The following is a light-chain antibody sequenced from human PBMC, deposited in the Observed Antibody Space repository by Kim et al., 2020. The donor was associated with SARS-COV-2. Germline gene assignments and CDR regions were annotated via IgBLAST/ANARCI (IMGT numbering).Light chain of an antibody. CDR2: AAT. V-gene: IGKV3-20*01. J-gene: IGKJ1*01. CDR3: QQYDNLPRT. CDR1: QSVSNRY. Sequence: EVVLKQLPDTLSLSPGERATLSCRASQSVSNRYLAWYQQKPGQAPWLLIYAATTRATGIPDRFSGSGSGTDFTLAISRLEPEDSAVYYCQQYDNLPRTFGQGTKVEIK.